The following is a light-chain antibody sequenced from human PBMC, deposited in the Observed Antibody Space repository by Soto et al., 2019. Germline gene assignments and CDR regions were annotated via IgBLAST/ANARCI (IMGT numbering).Light chain of an antibody. CDR1: QSVSSY. CDR3: QQRSNWPPVT. V-gene: IGKV3-11*01. J-gene: IGKJ1*01. CDR2: DAS. Sequence: EIVLTQSPATLSLSPGERATLSCRASQSVSSYLAWYQQKPCQAPRLLIYDASNRATGIPARFSGSGSGTDFTLTISSLEPEDFAVYYCQQRSNWPPVTFGQGTKVEIK.